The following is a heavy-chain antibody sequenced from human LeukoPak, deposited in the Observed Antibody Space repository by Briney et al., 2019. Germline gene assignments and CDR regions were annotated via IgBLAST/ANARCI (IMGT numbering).Heavy chain of an antibody. Sequence: GGSLRLSCAASAFTFSSYGMNWVRQAPGKGLEWVSYISSSGSTIYYADSVKGRFTISRDNAKNSLYLQMNSLRAEDTAVYYCARSPLTGGAFDYWGQGTLVPVSS. J-gene: IGHJ4*02. D-gene: IGHD7-27*01. CDR1: AFTFSSYG. V-gene: IGHV3-48*03. CDR3: ARSPLTGGAFDY. CDR2: ISSSGSTI.